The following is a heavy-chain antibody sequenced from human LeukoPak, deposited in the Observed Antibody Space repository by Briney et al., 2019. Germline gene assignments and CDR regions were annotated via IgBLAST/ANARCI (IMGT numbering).Heavy chain of an antibody. CDR3: ARVYYDSSGYFAFDY. D-gene: IGHD3-22*01. CDR2: IYYSGST. CDR1: GGSISSYY. Sequence: SETLSLTCTVSGGSISSYYWSWIRQPPGKGLEWIGYIYYSGSTNYNPSLKSRVTISVDTSKNQFSLKLSSVTAADTAVYYCARVYYDSSGYFAFDYWGQGTLVTVSS. V-gene: IGHV4-59*01. J-gene: IGHJ4*02.